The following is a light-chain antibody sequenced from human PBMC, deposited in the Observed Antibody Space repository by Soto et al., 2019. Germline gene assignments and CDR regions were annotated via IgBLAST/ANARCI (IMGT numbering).Light chain of an antibody. J-gene: IGKJ4*01. V-gene: IGKV1-33*01. CDR2: DAS. Sequence: DIQMTQSPSSLSASVGDRITITCQASQDINKYLNWYQQKLGKAPKLLIYDASNLQRGVPSRFSGSGSGTHFSLSISSLQPGDIATYYCQQSENGPLTFGGGTKVEIK. CDR3: QQSENGPLT. CDR1: QDINKY.